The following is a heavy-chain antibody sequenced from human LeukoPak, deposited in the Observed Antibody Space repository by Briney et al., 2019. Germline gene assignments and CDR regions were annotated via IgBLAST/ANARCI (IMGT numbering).Heavy chain of an antibody. CDR1: GYTFTNYD. D-gene: IGHD2-2*01. V-gene: IGHV1-8*01. J-gene: IGHJ5*02. Sequence: GASVKVSCKASGYTFTNYDINWVRQASGQGLEWMGWMNPNSGNTGYAQKFQGRVTITRNTSISTAYMELSSLRSEDTAVYYCARGGPGIVVVPAAMPGRPFDPWGQGTLVTVSS. CDR3: ARGGPGIVVVPAAMPGRPFDP. CDR2: MNPNSGNT.